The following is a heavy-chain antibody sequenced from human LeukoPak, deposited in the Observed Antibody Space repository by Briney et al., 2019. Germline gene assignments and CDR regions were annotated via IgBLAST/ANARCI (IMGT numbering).Heavy chain of an antibody. D-gene: IGHD2-8*01. J-gene: IGHJ6*03. CDR1: GFTFSSFG. CDR3: AKTFQWFYMDV. V-gene: IGHV3-30*02. Sequence: GGSLRLSCAASGFTFSSFGMHWVRQAPGQGLEWVAFIRYVGTNKYYADSVKGRFTISRDNSRNTLYLQMNCLRAEDTAVYYCAKTFQWFYMDVWGKGTTVTISS. CDR2: IRYVGTNK.